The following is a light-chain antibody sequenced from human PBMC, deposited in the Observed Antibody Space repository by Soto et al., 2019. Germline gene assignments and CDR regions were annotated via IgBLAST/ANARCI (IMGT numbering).Light chain of an antibody. CDR3: QQNYRNPLT. V-gene: IGKV3-15*01. J-gene: IGKJ4*01. Sequence: EIVMTQSPPTLAVSPGDTATLSCRASQSLSGNLVWYQQKPGQAPRLLIYGASTRATGIPARFSGSGSGTDFTLTISSLQPEDFATYSCQQNYRNPLTFGGGTKVDIK. CDR1: QSLSGN. CDR2: GAS.